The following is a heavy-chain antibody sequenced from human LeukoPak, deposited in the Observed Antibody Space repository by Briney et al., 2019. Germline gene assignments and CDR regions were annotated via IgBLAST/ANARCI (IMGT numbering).Heavy chain of an antibody. Sequence: GGSLRLSCAASGFTFDDYAMHWVRQAPGKGLEWVSGISWNSGSIGYADSVKGRFTISRDNAKNSLYLQMNSLRAEDMAVYYCAKELSGSYCHDAFDIWGQGTMVTVSS. CDR2: ISWNSGSI. J-gene: IGHJ3*02. V-gene: IGHV3-9*03. D-gene: IGHD1-26*01. CDR3: AKELSGSYCHDAFDI. CDR1: GFTFDDYA.